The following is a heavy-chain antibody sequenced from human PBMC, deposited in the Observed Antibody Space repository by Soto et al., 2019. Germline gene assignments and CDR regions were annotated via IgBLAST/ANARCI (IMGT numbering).Heavy chain of an antibody. V-gene: IGHV2-5*02. D-gene: IGHD3-10*01. CDR1: GFSLSTSGEA. CDR2: IYWDDDN. CDR3: AHYVSASPAGWFAP. Sequence: QITLKESGPALVKPTQTLTLTCTFSGFSLSTSGEAVGWIRQPPGEALEWLALIYWDDDNRYNPTLKTRLTITKDSSKTQVVLTLPIMDPVDTATYYCAHYVSASPAGWFAPWGQGIL. J-gene: IGHJ5*02.